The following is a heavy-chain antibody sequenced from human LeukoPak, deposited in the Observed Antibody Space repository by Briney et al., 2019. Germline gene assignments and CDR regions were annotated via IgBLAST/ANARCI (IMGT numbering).Heavy chain of an antibody. D-gene: IGHD3-3*01. Sequence: PSQTLSLTCTVSGGSLSSGSDYWSWIRQSAGKGLEWIGRIYASGSTNYNPSLKSRVTISVDTSKNQFSLKLSPVTAADTAVYYCARSGYSNFDYWGQGTLVTVSS. CDR3: ARSGYSNFDY. CDR2: IYASGST. CDR1: GGSLSSGSDY. V-gene: IGHV4-61*02. J-gene: IGHJ4*02.